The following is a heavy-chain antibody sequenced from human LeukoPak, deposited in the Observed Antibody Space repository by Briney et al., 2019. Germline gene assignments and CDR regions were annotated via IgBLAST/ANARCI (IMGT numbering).Heavy chain of an antibody. D-gene: IGHD2-21*01. CDR2: IYYSGST. CDR1: GGSISSYY. V-gene: IGHV4-59*01. Sequence: PSETLSLTCAVSGGSISSYYWSWIRQPPGKGLEWIGYIYYSGSTNYNPSLKSRVTISVDTSKNQFSLKLSSVTAADTAVYYCASKRYCGGDCYYFDYWGQGTLVTVSS. J-gene: IGHJ4*02. CDR3: ASKRYCGGDCYYFDY.